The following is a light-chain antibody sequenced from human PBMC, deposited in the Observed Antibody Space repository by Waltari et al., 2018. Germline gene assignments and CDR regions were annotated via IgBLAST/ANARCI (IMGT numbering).Light chain of an antibody. CDR3: QAWDSTIAV. V-gene: IGLV3-1*01. Sequence: SYEVTQPPSVSVSPGQPASVTCSGDELGSKYTSGYQQRPGQSPVVVIYQNTNRPSGIPERFSGSNSGNTATLTISGTQAMDEADYYCQAWDSTIAVFGGGTKLTVL. J-gene: IGLJ2*01. CDR2: QNT. CDR1: ELGSKY.